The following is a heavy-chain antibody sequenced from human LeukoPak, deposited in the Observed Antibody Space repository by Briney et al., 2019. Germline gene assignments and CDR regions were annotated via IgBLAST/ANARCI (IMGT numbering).Heavy chain of an antibody. V-gene: IGHV4-39*07. CDR3: AGGYSYGYDY. D-gene: IGHD5-18*01. CDR2: IYYSGST. Sequence: SETLSLTCTVSGGSISSSSYYWGWIRQPPGKGLEWIGTIYYSGSTYYNPSLKSRVTISVDTSKNQFSLKLSSVTAADTAVYYCAGGYSYGYDYWGQGTLVTVSS. J-gene: IGHJ4*02. CDR1: GGSISSSSYY.